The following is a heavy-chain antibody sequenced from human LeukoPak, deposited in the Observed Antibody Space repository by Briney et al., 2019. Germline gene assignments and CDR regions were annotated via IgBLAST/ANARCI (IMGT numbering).Heavy chain of an antibody. CDR3: ARDKSKLRYFDWLLSLDY. V-gene: IGHV1-2*06. Sequence: ASVKVSCKASGYTFTGYYMHCVRQAPGQGLEWMGRINPNSGGTNYAQKFQGRVTMTRDTSISTAYMELSRLRSDDTAVYYCARDKSKLRYFDWLLSLDYWGQGTLVTVSS. CDR2: INPNSGGT. J-gene: IGHJ4*02. CDR1: GYTFTGYY. D-gene: IGHD3-9*01.